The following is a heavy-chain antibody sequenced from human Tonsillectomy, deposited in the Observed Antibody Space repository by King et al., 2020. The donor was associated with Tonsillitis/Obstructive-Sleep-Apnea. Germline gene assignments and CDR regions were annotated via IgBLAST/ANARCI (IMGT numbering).Heavy chain of an antibody. J-gene: IGHJ3*02. CDR3: ATDARYSTNWYAAFDI. D-gene: IGHD2/OR15-2a*01. CDR2: IYSGCTT. V-gene: IGHV3-53*01. Sequence: EVQLVESGGGLIQPGGSLRLSCAASGFIVSSNYVSWVRQAPGEGLDLVSVIYSGCTTYYADSAEGRFTISRDHSNNTVYLQMNSLRAEDTAVYYCATDARYSTNWYAAFDIWGQGTMVTVSS. CDR1: GFIVSSNY.